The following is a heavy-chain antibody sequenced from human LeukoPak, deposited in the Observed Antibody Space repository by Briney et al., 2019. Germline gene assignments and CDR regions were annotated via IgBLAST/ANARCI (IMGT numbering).Heavy chain of an antibody. CDR3: AKFMDQLLAGYYYYGIDA. CDR1: GXTFSSYA. Sequence: GGSLRLSCAASGXTFSSYAMSWVRQAPGKGLEWVSAISGSGGSTDYADSVKGRFTISRDNSKNTLYLQMNRLRAEDTAVYHCAKFMDQLLAGYYYYGIDAWGKGTTVTVSS. CDR2: ISGSGGST. J-gene: IGHJ6*04. V-gene: IGHV3-23*01. D-gene: IGHD2-2*01.